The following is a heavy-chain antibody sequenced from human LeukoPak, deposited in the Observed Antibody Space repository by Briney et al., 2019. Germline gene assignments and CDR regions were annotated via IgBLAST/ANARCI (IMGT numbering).Heavy chain of an antibody. CDR1: GFTFSSYS. CDR3: ARDSRATYYYDISGMGNWFDP. CDR2: ISSSSSYI. J-gene: IGHJ5*02. V-gene: IGHV3-21*01. D-gene: IGHD3-22*01. Sequence: GGSLRLSCAASGFTFSSYSMNWVRQAPGKGLEWVSSISSSSSYIYYADSVKGQFTISRDNAKNSLYLQMNSLRAEDTAVYYCARDSRATYYYDISGMGNWFDPWAQGTLVTVSS.